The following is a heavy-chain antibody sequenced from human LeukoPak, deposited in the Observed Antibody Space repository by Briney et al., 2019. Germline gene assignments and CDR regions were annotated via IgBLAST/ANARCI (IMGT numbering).Heavy chain of an antibody. CDR1: GFAFSTYW. V-gene: IGHV3-7*01. D-gene: IGHD4/OR15-4a*01. CDR3: ATDDYGAFDY. J-gene: IGHJ4*02. Sequence: GGSLRLSCAASGFAFSTYWMNWVRQAPGKGLEWVANIKPDGSEKFYLDSVKGRFTVSRDNAKNSLFLQMHSLRAEDTAVYYCATDDYGAFDYWGQGTLVTVSS. CDR2: IKPDGSEK.